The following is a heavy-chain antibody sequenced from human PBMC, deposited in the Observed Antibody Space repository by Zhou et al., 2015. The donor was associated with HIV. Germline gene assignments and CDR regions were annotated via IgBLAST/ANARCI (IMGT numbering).Heavy chain of an antibody. CDR1: GYTFTSCD. J-gene: IGHJ3*02. D-gene: IGHD3-22*01. CDR2: VNPNTGGT. CDR3: ARQGAYDSGDYYGAFDI. Sequence: QVQLVQSGAEVRKPGASVRVSCEASGYTFTSCDINWVRQAAGQGLEWMGWVNPNTGGTNYAQKFQGRVTMTSDTSISTAYMDLSSLRSDDSAVYYCARQGAYDSGDYYGAFDIWGQGTMVTVSS. V-gene: IGHV1-2*02.